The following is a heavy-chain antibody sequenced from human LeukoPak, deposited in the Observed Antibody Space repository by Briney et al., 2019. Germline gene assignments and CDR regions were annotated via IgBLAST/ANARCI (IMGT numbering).Heavy chain of an antibody. J-gene: IGHJ6*02. D-gene: IGHD3-3*01. Sequence: GGSLRLFCAASGFTFSSYGMHWVRQAPGKGLEWVAVIWYDGSNKYYADSVKGRFTISRDNSKNTLYLQMNSLRAEDTAVYYCARVKNGRFLEWSFWGVYYYYGMDVWGQGTTVTVSS. CDR1: GFTFSSYG. CDR2: IWYDGSNK. V-gene: IGHV3-33*01. CDR3: ARVKNGRFLEWSFWGVYYYYGMDV.